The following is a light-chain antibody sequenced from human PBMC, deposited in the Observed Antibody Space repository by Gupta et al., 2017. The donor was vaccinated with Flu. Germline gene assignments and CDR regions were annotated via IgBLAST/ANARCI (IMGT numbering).Light chain of an antibody. CDR3: QQGDSTPWT. J-gene: IGKJ1*01. CDR1: QRISSK. CDR2: GAS. Sequence: PSSLSASVGGRVTITCRASQRISSKLNWYQQKTGAAPKLLIYGASRVESGVPSRFRGSGSGTDLTLTITRLQPEDFGYYFCQQGDSTPWTFGQGTKVEIK. V-gene: IGKV1-39*01.